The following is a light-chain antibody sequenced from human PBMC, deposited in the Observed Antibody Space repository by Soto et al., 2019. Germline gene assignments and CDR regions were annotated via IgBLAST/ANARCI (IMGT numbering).Light chain of an antibody. V-gene: IGKV3-11*01. CDR3: QQRNSLPLT. CDR1: QSVFTS. J-gene: IGKJ4*01. CDR2: DAS. Sequence: TVLTQSPATLSLSPGERASLSCRASQSVFTSLAWYQQKPGQTPRLLISDASNRTAGIPARFSGSGSGTDFTLTISSLEPEDFAVYYCQQRNSLPLTFGGGTKV.